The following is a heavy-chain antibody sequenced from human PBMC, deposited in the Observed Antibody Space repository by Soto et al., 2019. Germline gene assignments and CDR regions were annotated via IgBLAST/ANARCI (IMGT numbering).Heavy chain of an antibody. CDR1: GFTFSSYA. V-gene: IGHV3-23*01. J-gene: IGHJ3*02. Sequence: GGSLRLSCAASGFTFSSYAMSWVRQAPGKGLEWVSAISGSGGSTYYADSVKGRFTISRDNSKNTRYLQMNSLRAEDTAVYYCAKDRDKGYSLAAFDIWGQGTMVTVSS. D-gene: IGHD6-13*01. CDR2: ISGSGGST. CDR3: AKDRDKGYSLAAFDI.